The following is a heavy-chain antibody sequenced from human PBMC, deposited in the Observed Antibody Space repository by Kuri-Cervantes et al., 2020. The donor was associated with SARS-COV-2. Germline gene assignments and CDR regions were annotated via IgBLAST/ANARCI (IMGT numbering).Heavy chain of an antibody. V-gene: IGHV3-48*03. CDR1: GFTFSSYE. Sequence: GESLKISCAASGFTFSSYEMNWVRQAPGKGLEWVSYISSSGSTIYYADSVKGRFTISRDNAKNSLYLQMNSLRAEDTAVYYCARDRRGVIVGAHRHAFDIWGQGTMVTVSS. CDR3: ARDRRGVIVGAHRHAFDI. J-gene: IGHJ3*02. D-gene: IGHD1-26*01. CDR2: ISSSGSTI.